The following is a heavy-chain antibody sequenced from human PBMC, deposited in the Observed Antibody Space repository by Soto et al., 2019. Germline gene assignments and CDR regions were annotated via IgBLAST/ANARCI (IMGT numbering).Heavy chain of an antibody. J-gene: IGHJ6*03. CDR2: IYYSGST. V-gene: IGHV4-31*03. Sequence: PSETLSLTCTVSGGSISSGDYYWTWIRQHPGKGLEWIGYIYYSGSTYYNPSLKGRVSFSVDTSKNQFSLKLASVTAADTAVYFCARDRFGLRSHEDYSYYMDVWGKGATVTVSS. D-gene: IGHD3-10*01. CDR3: ARDRFGLRSHEDYSYYMDV. CDR1: GGSISSGDYY.